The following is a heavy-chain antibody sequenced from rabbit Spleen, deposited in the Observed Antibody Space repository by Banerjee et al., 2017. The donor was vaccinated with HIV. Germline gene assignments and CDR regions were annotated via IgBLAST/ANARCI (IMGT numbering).Heavy chain of an antibody. CDR2: INASTGKP. Sequence: QEQLEESGGGLVKPEGSLTLTCTASGFTFSNFWMCWVRQAPGKGLEWIACINASTGKPVYATWASGRFTISRTSSTTVTLRMTSLTAADRATYFCARDLIGVIGWNFYLWGQGTLVTVS. J-gene: IGHJ4*01. CDR3: ARDLIGVIGWNFYL. V-gene: IGHV1S45*01. D-gene: IGHD2-1*01. CDR1: GFTFSNFW.